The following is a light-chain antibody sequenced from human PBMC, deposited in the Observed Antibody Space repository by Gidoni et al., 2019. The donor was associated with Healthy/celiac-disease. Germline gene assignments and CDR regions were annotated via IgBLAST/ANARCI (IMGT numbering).Light chain of an antibody. CDR2: RNN. J-gene: IGLJ3*02. Sequence: QSVLPQPPSASGTPGQSVTIYCSGSSSNIGSNYGYWYQQLPGTAPKLLIYRNNQRPSGVPDRFSGSKSGTSASLAISGLRAEDEADYYCAAWDDSLSGWVFGGGTKLTVL. CDR3: AAWDDSLSGWV. V-gene: IGLV1-47*01. CDR1: SSNIGSNY.